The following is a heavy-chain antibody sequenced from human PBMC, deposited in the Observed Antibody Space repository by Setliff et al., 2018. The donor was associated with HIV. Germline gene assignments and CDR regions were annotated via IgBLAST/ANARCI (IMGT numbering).Heavy chain of an antibody. Sequence: GGSLRLSCAASGFTFSDHYMDWVRQAPGKGLEWVANMNQNGTEKYYVDSVKGRFTISRDNAKNSLYLQMNSLRAEDTAVYYCARTYYYDASGYYRPFDIWGQGTMVTVSS. CDR3: ARTYYYDASGYYRPFDI. CDR2: MNQNGTEK. D-gene: IGHD3-22*01. V-gene: IGHV3-7*03. J-gene: IGHJ3*02. CDR1: GFTFSDHY.